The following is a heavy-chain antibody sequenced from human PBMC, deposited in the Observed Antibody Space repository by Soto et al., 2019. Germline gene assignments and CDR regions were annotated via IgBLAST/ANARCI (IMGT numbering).Heavy chain of an antibody. Sequence: QVQLVQSGAEVKKPGASVKVSCKASGYTVTSYGISWVRQAPGQGLEWMGWINAYNGNTNYAEKLQGRVTMTTDTSTSTAYMELRSLRSDDTAVYYCARDLVAYYYDSSGYYWGQGTLVTVSS. CDR2: INAYNGNT. V-gene: IGHV1-18*01. CDR1: GYTVTSYG. D-gene: IGHD3-22*01. J-gene: IGHJ4*02. CDR3: ARDLVAYYYDSSGYY.